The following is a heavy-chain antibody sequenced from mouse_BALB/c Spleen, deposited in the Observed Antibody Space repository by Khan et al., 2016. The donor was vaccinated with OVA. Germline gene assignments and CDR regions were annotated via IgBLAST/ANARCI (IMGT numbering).Heavy chain of an antibody. CDR2: INTYSGVP. CDR3: ARGGSACLRDDGGAMEY. CDR1: GYTFTTAG. V-gene: IGHV9-4*02. Sequence: QIQLVQSGPELKKPGETVRISCKASGYTFTTAGIQWVQQMPGKGLKWIGWINTYSGVPKYAEDFKGRFAFSLEISVSTAYLQITNLKNEDTATYFWARGGSACLRDDGGAMEYWGQGTSVTVSS. J-gene: IGHJ4*01. D-gene: IGHD2-12*01.